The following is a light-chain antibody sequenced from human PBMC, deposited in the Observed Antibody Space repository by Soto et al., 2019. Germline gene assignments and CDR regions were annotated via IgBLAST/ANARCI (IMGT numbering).Light chain of an antibody. CDR1: QSVSRH. Sequence: EIVLTQSPGTLSLSPGDGATLSCRASQSVSRHLDWIQQRPGQPPRLLLYDTSNRATGIPARFSASGSGTEFTLTISSLEPEDFAVYYCQQRSIWPHTFGGGTKVEI. CDR3: QQRSIWPHT. CDR2: DTS. V-gene: IGKV3-11*01. J-gene: IGKJ4*01.